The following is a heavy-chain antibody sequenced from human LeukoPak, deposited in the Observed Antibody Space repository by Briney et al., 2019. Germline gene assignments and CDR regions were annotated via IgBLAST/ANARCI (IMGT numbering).Heavy chain of an antibody. Sequence: GGSLRLSCAASGFTFSSYSMDWVRQAPGKGLEWVAVISYDGSNKYYADSVKGRFTISRDNSKNTLYLQMNSLRAEDTAVYYCARDANSIVVVVELPDYWGQGTLVTVSS. CDR1: GFTFSSYS. J-gene: IGHJ4*02. CDR3: ARDANSIVVVVELPDY. D-gene: IGHD2-15*01. V-gene: IGHV3-30*03. CDR2: ISYDGSNK.